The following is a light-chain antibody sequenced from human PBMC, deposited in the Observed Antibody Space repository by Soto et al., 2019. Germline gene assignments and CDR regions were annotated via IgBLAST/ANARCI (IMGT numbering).Light chain of an antibody. J-gene: IGLJ1*01. CDR1: SSDVGGHNS. CDR2: DVS. V-gene: IGLV2-14*01. CDR3: SSFTSSVTYV. Sequence: QSVLTQPASVSGSPGQSITISCTGTSSDVGGHNSVSWSRQDPGKAPKLMIYDVSNRPSGVSDRFSGSKSGNTASLTISGLQIEDEADYYCSSFTSSVTYVFGTGTKVTVL.